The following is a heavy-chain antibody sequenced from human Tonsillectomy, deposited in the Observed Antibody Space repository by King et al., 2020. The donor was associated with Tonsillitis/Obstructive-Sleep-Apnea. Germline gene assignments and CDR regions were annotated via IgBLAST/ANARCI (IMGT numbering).Heavy chain of an antibody. D-gene: IGHD2-2*01. V-gene: IGHV4-34*01. CDR2: INHSGST. CDR1: GGSFSGYY. Sequence: VQLQQWGAGLLKPSETLSLTCAVYGGSFSGYYWSWIRQPPGKGLEWIGEINHSGSTNYNPSLKSRVTISVGTSKNQFSLKLSSVTAADTAVYYCARDPYCSSTSCPEDYYYYYMDVWGKGTTVTVSS. CDR3: ARDPYCSSTSCPEDYYYYYMDV. J-gene: IGHJ6*03.